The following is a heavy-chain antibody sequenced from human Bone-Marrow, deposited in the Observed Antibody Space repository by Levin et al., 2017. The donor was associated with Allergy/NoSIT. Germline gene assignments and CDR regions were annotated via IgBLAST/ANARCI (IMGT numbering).Heavy chain of an antibody. CDR1: GGSFSNYA. Sequence: KLGESLKISCTASGGSFSNYAISWVRQAPGQGLEWMGGIRHIYGVTTYAQKFQGRLTIVADDSSSTAYMELSNLRSDDTALYYCATRVHTGPGVGYHFYYGMDVWGQGTSVTVSS. D-gene: IGHD2-8*02. CDR2: IRHIYGVT. V-gene: IGHV1-69*01. J-gene: IGHJ6*02. CDR3: ATRVHTGPGVGYHFYYGMDV.